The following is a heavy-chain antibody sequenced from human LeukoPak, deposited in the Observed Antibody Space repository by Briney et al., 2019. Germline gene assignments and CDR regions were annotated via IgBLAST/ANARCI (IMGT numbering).Heavy chain of an antibody. J-gene: IGHJ4*02. V-gene: IGHV3-48*01. D-gene: IGHD6-19*01. Sequence: PGGSLRLSCAASGFTFSSYSMNWVRQAPGKGLEWVSYISSSSTIYYADSVKGRFTISRDNAKNSLYLQMNSLRAEDTAVYYCAREGREWLSVGIDYWGRGTLVTVSS. CDR2: ISSSSTI. CDR3: AREGREWLSVGIDY. CDR1: GFTFSSYS.